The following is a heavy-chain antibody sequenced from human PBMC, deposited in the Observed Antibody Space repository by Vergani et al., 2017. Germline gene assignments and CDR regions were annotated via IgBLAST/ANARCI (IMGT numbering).Heavy chain of an antibody. D-gene: IGHD3-22*01. CDR3: ARAYYYDSSGYRNYYYYMDV. CDR2: IIPIFGTA. V-gene: IGHV1-69*06. Sequence: QVQLVQSGAEVKKPGSSVKVSCKASGGTFSSYAISWVRQAPGQGLEWMGGIIPIFGTANYAQKFQGRVTITADKSTSTAYMELSSLRSEDTAVYYCARAYYYDSSGYRNYYYYMDVWSKGTTVTVSS. J-gene: IGHJ6*03. CDR1: GGTFSSYA.